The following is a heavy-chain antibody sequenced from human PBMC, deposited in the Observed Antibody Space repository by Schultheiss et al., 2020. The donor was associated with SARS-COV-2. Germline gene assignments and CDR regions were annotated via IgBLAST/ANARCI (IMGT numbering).Heavy chain of an antibody. CDR3: ARRRSDGNWWLDT. V-gene: IGHV4-59*08. J-gene: IGHJ5*02. CDR2: IHSGGRT. CDR1: GGSMNDYY. Sequence: SETLSLTCTVYGGSMNDYYWSWIRQSPKKGLEWIAYIHSGGRTNYNPSLKSRLAISVDTSKNQFSLKLTSVIAADTAVYYCARRRSDGNWWLDTWGQGTLVTVSS. D-gene: IGHD2-8*02.